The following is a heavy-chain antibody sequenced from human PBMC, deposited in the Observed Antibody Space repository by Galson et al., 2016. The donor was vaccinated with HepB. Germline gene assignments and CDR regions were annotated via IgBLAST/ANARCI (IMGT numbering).Heavy chain of an antibody. V-gene: IGHV3-30*18. D-gene: IGHD4-11*01. CDR3: AKERINYDYYFDY. CDR1: GFTFSRYG. Sequence: SLRLSCAASGFTFSRYGMHWVRQAPGKGLEWVAVISYDGSNKYYSDSVKGRFTTSRGNSKNTLYLQMNSLRAEDTAVYYCAKERINYDYYFDYWGQGTLVTVSS. J-gene: IGHJ4*02. CDR2: ISYDGSNK.